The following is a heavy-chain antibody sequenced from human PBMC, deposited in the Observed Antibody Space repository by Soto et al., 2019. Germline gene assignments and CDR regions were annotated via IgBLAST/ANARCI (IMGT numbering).Heavy chain of an antibody. Sequence: SETLSLTCTVSGGSIDSYYWTWIRRPPGKGLEWIGYVYYTGTTTYSPSLKSRVTISVDTSKNQFSLKLSSVTAADTAVYYCAKDGGYCSSTSCFLLFDYWGQGTLVTVSS. J-gene: IGHJ4*02. CDR2: VYYTGTT. CDR1: GGSIDSYY. CDR3: AKDGGYCSSTSCFLLFDY. V-gene: IGHV4-59*12. D-gene: IGHD2-2*01.